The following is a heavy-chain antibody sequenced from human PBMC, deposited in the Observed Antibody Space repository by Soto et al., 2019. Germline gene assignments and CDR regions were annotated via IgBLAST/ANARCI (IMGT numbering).Heavy chain of an antibody. J-gene: IGHJ5*02. CDR3: ARLLLGYRSNNWLDP. CDR2: IYYSGST. CDR1: GGSISSSSYY. Sequence: PSETLSLTCTVSGGSISSSSYYWGWIRQPPGKGLEWIGSIYYSGSTYYNPSLKSRVTISVDTSKNQFSLKLSSVTAAHSAVYYCARLLLGYRSNNWLDPWGQGTLVTVSS. D-gene: IGHD6-13*01. V-gene: IGHV4-39*01.